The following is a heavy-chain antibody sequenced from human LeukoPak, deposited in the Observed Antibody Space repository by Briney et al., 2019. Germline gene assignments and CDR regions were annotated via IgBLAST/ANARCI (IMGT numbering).Heavy chain of an antibody. Sequence: PGGSLRLSCAASGFTFSSYAMSWVRQAPGKGLEWVSAISGSGGSTYYADPVKGRFTISRDNSKNTLYLQMNSLRAEDTAVYYCAREEGGSYYFDYWGQGTLVTVSS. D-gene: IGHD1-26*01. CDR2: ISGSGGST. J-gene: IGHJ4*02. CDR3: AREEGGSYYFDY. CDR1: GFTFSSYA. V-gene: IGHV3-23*01.